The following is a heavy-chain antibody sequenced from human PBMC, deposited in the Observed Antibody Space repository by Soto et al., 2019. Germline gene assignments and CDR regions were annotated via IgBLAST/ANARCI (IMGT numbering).Heavy chain of an antibody. V-gene: IGHV3-30*18. J-gene: IGHJ6*02. D-gene: IGHD3-10*01. CDR2: ISYDGSNK. CDR3: AKDGAMVRGVIHVYYYYGMDV. CDR1: GFTFSSYG. Sequence: QVQLVESGGGVVQPGRSLRLSCAASGFTFSSYGMHWVRQAPGKGLEWVAVISYDGSNKYYADSVKGRFTISRDNSKNTLYLQMNSLRAEDTAVYYCAKDGAMVRGVIHVYYYYGMDVWGQGTTVTVSS.